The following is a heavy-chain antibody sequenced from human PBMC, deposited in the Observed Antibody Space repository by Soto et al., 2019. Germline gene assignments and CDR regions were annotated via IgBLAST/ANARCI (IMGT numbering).Heavy chain of an antibody. CDR2: IIPIFGTA. CDR3: ARSPYYDSSGYYQIDY. V-gene: IGHV1-69*06. D-gene: IGHD3-22*01. Sequence: SVKVSCKASGGTFSSYAISWVRQAPGQGLEWMGGIIPIFGTANYAQKFQGRVTITADKSTSTAYMELSSLRSEDTAVYYCARSPYYDSSGYYQIDYWGQGTLVTVSS. CDR1: GGTFSSYA. J-gene: IGHJ4*02.